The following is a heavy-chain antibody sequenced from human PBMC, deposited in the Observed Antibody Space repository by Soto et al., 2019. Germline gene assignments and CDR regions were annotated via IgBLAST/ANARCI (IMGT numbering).Heavy chain of an antibody. V-gene: IGHV1-69*08. J-gene: IGHJ4*02. Sequence: QVQLVQSGAEVKKPGSSVKVSCKASGGTLSSYTFSWVRQAPGQGLEGMGRVIPNLGVTNYAKKFQGRFTTVVNTSTSTAYMELNSLRYEDTAVYYCARDKGYCSDTSCPDFDYWGQGTLVTVSS. D-gene: IGHD2-15*01. CDR2: VIPNLGVT. CDR3: ARDKGYCSDTSCPDFDY. CDR1: GGTLSSYT.